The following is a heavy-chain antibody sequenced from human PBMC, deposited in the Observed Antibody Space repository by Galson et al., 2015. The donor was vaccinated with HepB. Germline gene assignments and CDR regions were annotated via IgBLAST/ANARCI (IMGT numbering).Heavy chain of an antibody. D-gene: IGHD2-15*01. CDR3: ARGCSGGSCYTPASPGRVNWFDP. CDR1: GGTFSSYA. Sequence: SVKVSCKASGGTFSSYAISWVRQAPGQGLEWMGGIIPILGIANYAQKFQGRVTITADKSTSTAYMELSSLRSEDTAVYYCARGCSGGSCYTPASPGRVNWFDPWGQGTLVTVSS. J-gene: IGHJ5*02. CDR2: IIPILGIA. V-gene: IGHV1-69*10.